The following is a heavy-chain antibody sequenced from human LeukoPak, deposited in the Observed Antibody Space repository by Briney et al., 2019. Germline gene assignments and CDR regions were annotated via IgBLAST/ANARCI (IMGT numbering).Heavy chain of an antibody. D-gene: IGHD6-19*01. CDR1: GFTFNSYA. J-gene: IGHJ1*01. CDR2: ISYDGSNK. CDR3: ARGGKIALAGTRSPQYFQH. V-gene: IGHV3-30*04. Sequence: GGSLRLSCAASGFTFNSYARKWVRQAPGKGLEWVAVISYDGSNKYYADSVNGRFTISRDNSKNTLYLQMNSLRAEDTAVYYCARGGKIALAGTRSPQYFQHWGQGTLVTVSS.